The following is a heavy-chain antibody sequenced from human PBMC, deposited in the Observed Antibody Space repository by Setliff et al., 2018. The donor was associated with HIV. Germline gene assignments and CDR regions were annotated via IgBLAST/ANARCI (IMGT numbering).Heavy chain of an antibody. V-gene: IGHV3-66*01. J-gene: IGHJ4*02. CDR3: ARGLDYGNYVRYFDY. CDR1: GFTVSSNY. Sequence: HPGGSLRLSCAASGFTVSSNYMNWVRQAPGKGLEWVSVIYSGGSTYYADSVKGRFTISRDNSKNTLYLQMNSLRAEDTAVYYCARGLDYGNYVRYFDYWGQGTLVTVSS. D-gene: IGHD4-17*01. CDR2: IYSGGST.